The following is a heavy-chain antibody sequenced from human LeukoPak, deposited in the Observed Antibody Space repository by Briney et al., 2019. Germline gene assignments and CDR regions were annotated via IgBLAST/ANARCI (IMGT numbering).Heavy chain of an antibody. V-gene: IGHV3-21*01. D-gene: IGHD4-11*01. Sequence: NPGGSLRLSCAASGLTFSRCTMNWVRQAPGKGLESVSSISSSSSYIYYADSVKGRFTVSRDNAKKSLYLQMNSLTVEDTAVYYCATDDHDNSDYGKRGQGTLVTVSS. CDR3: ATDDHDNSDYGK. J-gene: IGHJ4*02. CDR1: GLTFSRCT. CDR2: ISSSSSYI.